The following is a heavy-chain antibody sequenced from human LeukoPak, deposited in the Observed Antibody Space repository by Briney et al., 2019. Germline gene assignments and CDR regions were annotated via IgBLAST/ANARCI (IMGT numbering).Heavy chain of an antibody. CDR2: INPNSGGT. CDR3: ARDPMVVAATSYNRKGFDP. J-gene: IGHJ5*02. V-gene: IGHV1-2*02. Sequence: GASVKVSCKASGYTFTGYYMHWVRQAPGQGLEWMGWINPNSGGTNYAQKFQGRVTMTRDTSISTAYMELSRLRSDDTAVYYCARDPMVVAATSYNRKGFDPWGQGTLVTVFS. D-gene: IGHD2-15*01. CDR1: GYTFTGYY.